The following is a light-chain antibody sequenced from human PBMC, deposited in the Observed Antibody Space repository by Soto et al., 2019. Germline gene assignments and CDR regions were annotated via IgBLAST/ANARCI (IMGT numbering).Light chain of an antibody. CDR3: QHYNSYSEA. CDR2: KAS. Sequence: DIQMTQSPSTLSGSVGDRVTITCRASQPISSWLAWYQQKPGKAPKLLIYKASTIKSGVPARFSGSGSGTEFTLTISSLQPDDFATYYCQHYNSYSEAFGQWTKVELK. CDR1: QPISSW. V-gene: IGKV1-5*03. J-gene: IGKJ1*01.